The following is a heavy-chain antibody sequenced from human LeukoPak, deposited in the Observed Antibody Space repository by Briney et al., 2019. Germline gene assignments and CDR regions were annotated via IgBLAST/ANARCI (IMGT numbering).Heavy chain of an antibody. J-gene: IGHJ4*02. CDR3: ARRSKSSSWSPIDY. Sequence: TSETLSLTCTVSGGSISSSSYYWSWIRQPPGKGLEWIGYIYYSGSTNYNPSLKSRVTISVDTSKNQFSLKLSSVTAADTAVYYCARRSKSSSWSPIDYWGQGTLVTVSS. CDR2: IYYSGST. D-gene: IGHD6-13*01. CDR1: GGSISSSSYY. V-gene: IGHV4-61*05.